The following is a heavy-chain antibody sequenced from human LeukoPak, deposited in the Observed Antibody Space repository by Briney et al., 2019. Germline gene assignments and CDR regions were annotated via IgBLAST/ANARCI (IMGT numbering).Heavy chain of an antibody. J-gene: IGHJ4*02. Sequence: PSETLSLTCTVSGGSISSSSYYWGWIRQPPGKGLEWIGSIYYSGSTYYNPSLKSRVTISVDTSKNQFSLKLSSVTAADTAVYYCARSRAPVAAAGRVGYYWGQGTLVTVSS. CDR3: ARSRAPVAAAGRVGYY. V-gene: IGHV4-39*01. D-gene: IGHD6-13*01. CDR2: IYYSGST. CDR1: GGSISSSSYY.